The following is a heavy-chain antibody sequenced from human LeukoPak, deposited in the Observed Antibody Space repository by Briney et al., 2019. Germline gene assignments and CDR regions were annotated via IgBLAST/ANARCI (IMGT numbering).Heavy chain of an antibody. Sequence: ASVKVSCKASGYTFTGYYMHWVRQAPGQGLEWMGWINPNCGGTNYAQKFQGSVTMTRDTSISTAYMELSRLRSDDTAVYYCARVNMYDFWSGYYTGMRKYFDYWGQGTLVTVSS. CDR3: ARVNMYDFWSGYYTGMRKYFDY. CDR1: GYTFTGYY. D-gene: IGHD3-3*01. V-gene: IGHV1-2*02. CDR2: INPNCGGT. J-gene: IGHJ4*02.